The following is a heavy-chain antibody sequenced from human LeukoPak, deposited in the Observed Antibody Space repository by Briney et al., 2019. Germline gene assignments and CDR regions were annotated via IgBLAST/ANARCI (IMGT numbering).Heavy chain of an antibody. CDR2: ISSGSGTI. CDR3: ARRSPYSNSYFDY. V-gene: IGHV3-48*03. J-gene: IGHJ4*02. CDR1: GFTFGDYA. Sequence: GGSLRLSCTASGFTFGDYAMSWVRQAPGKGLEWVSYISSGSGTIYYADSVKGRFTISRDNAKNSLYLQMNSLRVEDTALYYCARRSPYSNSYFDYWGQGTLVTVSS. D-gene: IGHD6-13*01.